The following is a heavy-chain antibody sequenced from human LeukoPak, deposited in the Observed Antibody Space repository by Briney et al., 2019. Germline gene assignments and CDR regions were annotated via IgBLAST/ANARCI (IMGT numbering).Heavy chain of an antibody. CDR1: GGSISSYY. D-gene: IGHD2-15*01. J-gene: IGHJ6*03. CDR3: ARAGGCSGGSCDYYYMDV. Sequence: PSETLSLTCTVSGGSISSYYWSWIRQPPGKGLEWIGYIYYSGSTNYNPSLKSRVTISVDTSKNQFSLKLSSVTAADTAVYYCARAGGCSGGSCDYYYMDVWGKGTTVTVSS. CDR2: IYYSGST. V-gene: IGHV4-59*01.